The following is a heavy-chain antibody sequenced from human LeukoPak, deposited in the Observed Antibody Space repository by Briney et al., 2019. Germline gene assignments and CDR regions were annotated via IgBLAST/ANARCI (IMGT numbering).Heavy chain of an antibody. V-gene: IGHV1-69*13. Sequence: ASVKVSCKASGGTFSSYAISWVRQAPGQGLEWMGGIIPIFGTANYAQKFQGRVTITADESTSTAYMELSSLRSEDTAVYDCARAGIAAAFFDYWGQGTLVTVSS. J-gene: IGHJ4*02. CDR2: IIPIFGTA. CDR1: GGTFSSYA. CDR3: ARAGIAAAFFDY. D-gene: IGHD6-13*01.